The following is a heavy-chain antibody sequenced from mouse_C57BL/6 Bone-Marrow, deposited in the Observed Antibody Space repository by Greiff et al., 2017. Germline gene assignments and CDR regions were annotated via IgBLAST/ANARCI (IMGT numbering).Heavy chain of an antibody. J-gene: IGHJ4*01. CDR2: INPGSGGT. CDR1: GYAFTNYL. D-gene: IGHD2-5*01. CDR3: ATSDYSNYVGAMDY. V-gene: IGHV1-54*01. Sequence: QVQLKQSGAELVRPGTSVKVSCKASGYAFTNYLIEWVKQRPGQGLEWIGVINPGSGGTNYNEKFKGKATLTADKSSSTAYMQLSSLTSEDSAVYFCATSDYSNYVGAMDYWGQGTSVTVSS.